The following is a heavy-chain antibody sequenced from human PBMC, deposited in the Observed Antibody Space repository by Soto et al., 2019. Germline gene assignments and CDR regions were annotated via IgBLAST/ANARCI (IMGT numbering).Heavy chain of an antibody. D-gene: IGHD3-10*01. Sequence: EVQLLESGGGLVQPGGSLRLSCAASGFTFSSYAMSWVRQAPGKGLEWVSAISGSGGSTYYADSVKGRFTISRDNSKNPLYLQMNSLRAEDTAVYYCAKGVAVRVRGVEAWFDPWGQGTLVTVAS. CDR3: AKGVAVRVRGVEAWFDP. CDR1: GFTFSSYA. V-gene: IGHV3-23*01. CDR2: ISGSGGST. J-gene: IGHJ5*02.